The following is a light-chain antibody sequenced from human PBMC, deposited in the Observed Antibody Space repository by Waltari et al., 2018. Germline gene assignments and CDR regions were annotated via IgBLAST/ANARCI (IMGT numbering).Light chain of an antibody. CDR3: HQYDRSPPFT. CDR1: ASISSGY. J-gene: IGKJ5*01. CDR2: GAS. Sequence: EIVLTQSPGALSLSPGERVTLSCRASASISSGYFAWFQQKPGQPPRLLIYGASRRAADIPDRFSGGGSGADYTLTISRLEPEDFAVYYCHQYDRSPPFTFGQGTRL. V-gene: IGKV3-20*01.